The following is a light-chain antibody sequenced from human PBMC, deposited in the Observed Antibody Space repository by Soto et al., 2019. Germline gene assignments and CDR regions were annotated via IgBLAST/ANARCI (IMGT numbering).Light chain of an antibody. V-gene: IGKV1-17*01. CDR1: QGIRND. J-gene: IGKJ4*01. CDR2: AVS. CDR3: FQHNSYPLT. Sequence: DIQMTQSPSSLSASVGDRVTITCRASQGIRNDLGWYQQKPGKAPKRLIYAVSSLESGVPSRFSGGESGPETTLPISSLQPEDFATFYCFQHNSYPLTLAGGTKVEIK.